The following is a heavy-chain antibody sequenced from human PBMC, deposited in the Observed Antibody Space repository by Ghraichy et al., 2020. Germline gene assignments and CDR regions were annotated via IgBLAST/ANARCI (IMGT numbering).Heavy chain of an antibody. CDR2: ISGSGGST. CDR3: AKDPARVPAYYDFWSGPWGGAFDI. CDR1: GFTFSSYA. D-gene: IGHD3-3*01. Sequence: GGSLRLSCAASGFTFSSYAMSWVRQAPGKGLEWVSAISGSGGSTYYADSVKGRFTISRDNSKNTLYLQMNSLRAEDTAVYYCAKDPARVPAYYDFWSGPWGGAFDIWGQGTMVTVSS. V-gene: IGHV3-23*01. J-gene: IGHJ3*02.